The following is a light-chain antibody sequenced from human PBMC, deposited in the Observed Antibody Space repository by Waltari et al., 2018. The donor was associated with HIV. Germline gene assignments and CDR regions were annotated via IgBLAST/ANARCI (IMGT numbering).Light chain of an antibody. CDR3: CSYAGSSSYV. CDR2: EGS. CDR1: SSDVGRYNL. V-gene: IGLV2-23*01. J-gene: IGLJ1*01. Sequence: QSALTQPASVSGSPGQSITISCTGISSDVGRYNLVSWYQQHPGKAPKLMIYEGSKRPSGVSNRFSGSKSGNTASLTISGLQAEDEADYYCCSYAGSSSYVFGTGTKVTVL.